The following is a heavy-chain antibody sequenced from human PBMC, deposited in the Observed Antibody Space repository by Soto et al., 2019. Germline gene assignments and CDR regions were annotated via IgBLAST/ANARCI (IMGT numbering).Heavy chain of an antibody. CDR2: IDHSGST. Sequence: QVQLQESGPGLVKPSGTLSLTCAVSGGSISSSNWWSWVPQPPGKGLEWIGEIDHSGSTNYKPPLMSRVTISVDTSKTPFSLKLSSVTAADSAVYYCSSVVGGYYYGMDVWGQGTTVTVSS. D-gene: IGHD2-2*01. CDR3: SSVVGGYYYGMDV. V-gene: IGHV4-4*02. J-gene: IGHJ6*02. CDR1: GGSISSSNW.